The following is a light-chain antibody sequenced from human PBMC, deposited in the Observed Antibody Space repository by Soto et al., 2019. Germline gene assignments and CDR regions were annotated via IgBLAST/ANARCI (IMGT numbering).Light chain of an antibody. CDR3: HQRQSWPRT. J-gene: IGKJ1*01. CDR2: GAS. CDR1: QSVSSSY. Sequence: EIVLTQSPGTLSLSPGERATLSCRASQSVSSSYLAWYQQKPGQAPGLLIYGASSRAAGIPARFSASGSGTDFTLTISDVQPEDFALYYCHQRQSWPRTFGQGTKVDIK. V-gene: IGKV3-20*01.